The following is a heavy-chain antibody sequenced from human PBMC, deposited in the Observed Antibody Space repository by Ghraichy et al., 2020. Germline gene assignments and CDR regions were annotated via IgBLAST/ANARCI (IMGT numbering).Heavy chain of an antibody. V-gene: IGHV4-59*01. D-gene: IGHD5-12*01. J-gene: IGHJ2*01. Sequence: GSLRLSCTVSGGSISRSYWNWIRQPPGKGLEWIGYIYYSGTTNYNPSLKSRVTISVDTSKTQFSLKLSSLTAADTAIYYCAKYSAAGWYFDLWGRGTLVTVSS. CDR1: GGSISRSY. CDR3: AKYSAAGWYFDL. CDR2: IYYSGTT.